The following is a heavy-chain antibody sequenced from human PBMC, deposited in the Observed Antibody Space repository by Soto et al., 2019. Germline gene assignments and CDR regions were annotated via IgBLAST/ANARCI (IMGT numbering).Heavy chain of an antibody. CDR1: GFNVGAFA. CDR3: AKAGGAAGTVDYFDY. CDR2: ISGSVGIT. V-gene: IGHV3-23*01. Sequence: GGSLRLSCAASGFNVGAFAVNWVRQAPGKGLEWVSVISGSVGITYYADSVKGRFTITRDNSKNTLYLQMNSLRAEDTAVYYGAKAGGAAGTVDYFDYWGQGTLVTVSS. J-gene: IGHJ4*02. D-gene: IGHD6-13*01.